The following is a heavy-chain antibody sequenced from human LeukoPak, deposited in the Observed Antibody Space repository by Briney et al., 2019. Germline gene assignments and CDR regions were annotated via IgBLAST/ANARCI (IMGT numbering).Heavy chain of an antibody. D-gene: IGHD6-19*01. CDR2: ISWNSGSI. J-gene: IGHJ4*02. Sequence: GRSLRLFCAASGFTFDDYAMHWVRQAPGKGLEWVSGISWNSGSIGYADSVKGRFTISRDNAKNSLYLQMNSLRAEDTALYYCAKSRSDSSGFDYWGQGTLVTVSS. CDR1: GFTFDDYA. CDR3: AKSRSDSSGFDY. V-gene: IGHV3-9*01.